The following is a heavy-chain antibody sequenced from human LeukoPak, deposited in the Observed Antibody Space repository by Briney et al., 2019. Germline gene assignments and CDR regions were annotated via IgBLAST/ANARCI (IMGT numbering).Heavy chain of an antibody. D-gene: IGHD2/OR15-2a*01. CDR2: LYSAGAT. J-gene: IGHJ5*02. Sequence: PGGSLRLSCAVSGFTVSINYMSWVRQAPGKGLEWVSILYSAGATYYADSVRGRFTIARDNSKNTVFLQMNGLRAEDTAVYYCAREFSDRFSLDPWGQGTLVTVSS. CDR3: AREFSDRFSLDP. CDR1: GFTVSINY. V-gene: IGHV3-53*01.